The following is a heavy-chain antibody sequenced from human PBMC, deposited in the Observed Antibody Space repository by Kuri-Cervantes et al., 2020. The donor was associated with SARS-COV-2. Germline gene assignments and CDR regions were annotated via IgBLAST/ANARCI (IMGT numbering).Heavy chain of an antibody. Sequence: GESLKISCAASGFTFSSYGMHWVRQAPGKGLEWVGRIRSKANEYATVYTASAKGRFTLSRDDSKNMAYLQMNSLTTEDTAVYYCTTQYDAPYMDVWGKGTTVTVSS. D-gene: IGHD1-1*01. V-gene: IGHV3-73*01. J-gene: IGHJ6*03. CDR3: TTQYDAPYMDV. CDR1: GFTFSSYG. CDR2: IRSKANEYAT.